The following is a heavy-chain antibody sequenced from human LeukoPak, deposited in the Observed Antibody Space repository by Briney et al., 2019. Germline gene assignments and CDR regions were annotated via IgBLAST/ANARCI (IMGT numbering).Heavy chain of an antibody. D-gene: IGHD6-13*01. CDR2: IIPILGIA. Sequence: GASVKVSCKASGGTLSTSAISWVRQAPGQGLEWMGRIIPILGIANYAQKFQGRVTITADKSTSTAYMELSSLRSEDTAVYYCARDPLAAADTREFDYWGQGTLVTVAS. J-gene: IGHJ4*02. CDR3: ARDPLAAADTREFDY. V-gene: IGHV1-69*04. CDR1: GGTLSTSA.